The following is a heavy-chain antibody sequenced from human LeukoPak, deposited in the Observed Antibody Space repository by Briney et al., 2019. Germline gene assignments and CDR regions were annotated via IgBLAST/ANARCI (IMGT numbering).Heavy chain of an antibody. Sequence: GGSLRLSCAASGFTFSSYEMNWVRQAPGKGLEWVSYISSSGSTIYYADSVKGRFTISRDNDKNSLYLQMNSLRAEDTAVYYCARAPPYSGSLDYWGQGTLVTVSS. J-gene: IGHJ4*02. CDR1: GFTFSSYE. V-gene: IGHV3-48*03. CDR3: ARAPPYSGSLDY. CDR2: ISSSGSTI. D-gene: IGHD1-26*01.